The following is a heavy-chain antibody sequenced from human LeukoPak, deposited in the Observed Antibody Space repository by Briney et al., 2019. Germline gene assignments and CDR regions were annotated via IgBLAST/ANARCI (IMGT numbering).Heavy chain of an antibody. CDR2: VYYNGST. V-gene: IGHV4-61*01. CDR3: AREVVLDYYDTSGYYPVFDS. CDR1: GGSVSSGFYY. Sequence: SETLSLTCSVSGGSVSSGFYYWSWIRQPPGKGLEWIGYVYYNGSTTYNPSLKSRVTTPVDTSKNQFFLKLSSVTAADTAVYYCAREVVLDYYDTSGYYPVFDSWGQGTLVTVSS. D-gene: IGHD3-22*01. J-gene: IGHJ4*02.